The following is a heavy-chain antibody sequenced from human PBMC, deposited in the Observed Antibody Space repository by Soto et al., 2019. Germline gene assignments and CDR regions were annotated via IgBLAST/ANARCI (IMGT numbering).Heavy chain of an antibody. CDR1: GYSFAGYW. J-gene: IGHJ4*02. CDR3: ARQIDDSATGPNLQYYFDS. CDR2: IDPSDSQT. Sequence: GESLKISCNGSGYSFAGYWITWVRQKPGKGLEWMGRIDPSDSQTYYSPSFRGHVTISATKSITTVFLQWSSLRASDTAMYYCARQIDDSATGPNLQYYFDSWGQGTQVTVSS. V-gene: IGHV5-10-1*01. D-gene: IGHD2-15*01.